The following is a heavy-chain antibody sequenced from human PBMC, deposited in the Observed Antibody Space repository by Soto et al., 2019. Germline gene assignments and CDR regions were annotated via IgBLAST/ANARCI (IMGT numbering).Heavy chain of an antibody. J-gene: IGHJ4*02. Sequence: SVKVSCKASGGTFSSYAISRVRQAPGQGLEWMGGIIPIFGTANYAQKFQGRVTITADESTSTAYMELSSLRSEDTAVYYCASGDSSSSVLLDYWGQGTLVTVSS. CDR1: GGTFSSYA. D-gene: IGHD6-6*01. CDR2: IIPIFGTA. CDR3: ASGDSSSSVLLDY. V-gene: IGHV1-69*13.